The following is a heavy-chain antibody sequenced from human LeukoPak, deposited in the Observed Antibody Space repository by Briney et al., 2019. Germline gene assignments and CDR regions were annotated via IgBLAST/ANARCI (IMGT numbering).Heavy chain of an antibody. CDR1: GGSISSYY. Sequence: PSETLSLTCTVSGGSISSYYWSWIRQPAGKGLEWIGRIYTSGSTNYNPSLKSRVTMSVDTSKNQFSLKLSSVTAADTAVYYCARGLGEVVPAARFWFDPWGQGTLVTVSS. D-gene: IGHD2-2*01. V-gene: IGHV4-4*07. CDR3: ARGLGEVVPAARFWFDP. J-gene: IGHJ5*02. CDR2: IYTSGST.